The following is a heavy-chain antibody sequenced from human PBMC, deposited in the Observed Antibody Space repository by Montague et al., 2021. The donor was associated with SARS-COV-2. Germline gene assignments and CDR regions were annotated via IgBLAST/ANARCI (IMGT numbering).Heavy chain of an antibody. CDR2: ISYHGNT. J-gene: IGHJ4*02. CDR1: GDSISSSSYD. D-gene: IGHD3-22*01. V-gene: IGHV4-39*01. CDR3: ARRLDYWDSSGQRRHFDY. Sequence: ETLSLICTVSGDSISSSSYDWGWIRRPPGKGLEWIGHISYHGNTNYNPSLKSRVTISIDTSRNQFSLKVSSVTATDTAIYYCARRLDYWDSSGQRRHFDYWGQGTLVTVSS.